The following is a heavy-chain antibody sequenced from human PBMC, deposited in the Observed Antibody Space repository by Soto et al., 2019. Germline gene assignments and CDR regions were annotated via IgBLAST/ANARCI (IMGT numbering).Heavy chain of an antibody. Sequence: GGSLRLSCAASGFSFSTYAMTWVRQAPGKGLDWVSTISGSGGSTYFADSVKGRFTISRDNSKNTLYLQMNSLRAEDTAVYYCAKERAAVGTYFVEAYYYYGLDVWGQGTTVTVS. CDR1: GFSFSTYA. J-gene: IGHJ6*02. V-gene: IGHV3-23*01. CDR2: ISGSGGST. D-gene: IGHD6-13*01. CDR3: AKERAAVGTYFVEAYYYYGLDV.